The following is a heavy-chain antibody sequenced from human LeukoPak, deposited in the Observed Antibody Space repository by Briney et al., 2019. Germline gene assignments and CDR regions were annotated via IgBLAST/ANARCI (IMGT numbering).Heavy chain of an antibody. V-gene: IGHV1-2*06. J-gene: IGHJ4*02. D-gene: IGHD2-15*01. CDR3: AREGPLLGLDY. Sequence: ASVKVSCKASGYTVTGYYMHWVRQAPGQGLEWMGRINPNSGGTNYAQKFQGRVTVTRDTSISTAYMELSRLRSDDTAVYYCAREGPLLGLDYWGQGTLVTVSS. CDR1: GYTVTGYY. CDR2: INPNSGGT.